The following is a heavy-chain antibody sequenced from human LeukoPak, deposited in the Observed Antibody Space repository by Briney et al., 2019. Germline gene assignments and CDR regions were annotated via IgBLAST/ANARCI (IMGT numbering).Heavy chain of an antibody. V-gene: IGHV1-69*13. CDR3: ARGWLAETTVVTPYNY. J-gene: IGHJ4*02. CDR1: GGSFSSYA. D-gene: IGHD4-23*01. Sequence: SVKVSCKASGGSFSSYAINWVRQAPGQGLEWMGGIILIFGTANYAQKFQDRVTITAVESMSTVYMELSSLRSEDTAVYYCARGWLAETTVVTPYNYWGQGTLVTVSS. CDR2: IILIFGTA.